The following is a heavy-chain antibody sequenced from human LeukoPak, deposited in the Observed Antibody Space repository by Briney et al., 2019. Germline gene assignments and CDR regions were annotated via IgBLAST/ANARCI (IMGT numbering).Heavy chain of an antibody. Sequence: GGSLRLSCAASGFTFSSYAMSWVRQASGKGLGWVSAINPTGGSTYYADSVKGRFTISRDNSKNTLYLQMNSLRAEDTAVYFCASAGSHSYFDSWGPGTLVTVSS. D-gene: IGHD6-13*01. CDR3: ASAGSHSYFDS. V-gene: IGHV3-23*01. J-gene: IGHJ4*02. CDR1: GFTFSSYA. CDR2: INPTGGST.